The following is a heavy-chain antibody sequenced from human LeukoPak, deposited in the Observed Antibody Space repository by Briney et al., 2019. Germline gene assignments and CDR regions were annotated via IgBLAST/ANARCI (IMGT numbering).Heavy chain of an antibody. J-gene: IGHJ3*01. CDR1: GFTFDDYG. CDR2: INWNGGST. D-gene: IGHD3-16*02. V-gene: IGHV3-20*04. CDR3: AKGLYGVIAPNDAFDF. Sequence: GGSLRLSCAASGFTFDDYGMSWVRQAPGKGLEWVSGINWNGGSTGYADSVKGRFTISRDNAKNSLYLQMNSLRAEDTAVYYCAKGLYGVIAPNDAFDFWGQGTLVTVSS.